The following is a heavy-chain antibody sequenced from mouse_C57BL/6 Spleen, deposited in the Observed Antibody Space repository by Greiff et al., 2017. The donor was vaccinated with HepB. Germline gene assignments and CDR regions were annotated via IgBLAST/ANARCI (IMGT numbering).Heavy chain of an antibody. V-gene: IGHV1-82*01. J-gene: IGHJ2*01. CDR2: IYPGDGDT. CDR3: ARGWNYFDY. D-gene: IGHD3-3*01. Sequence: QVQLQQSGPELVQPGASVKISCKASGYAFSSSWMNWVKQRPGKGLEWIGRIYPGDGDTNYNGKFKGKATLTADKSSSTAYMQLSSLTSEDSAVYFGARGWNYFDYWGQGTTLTVSS. CDR1: GYAFSSSW.